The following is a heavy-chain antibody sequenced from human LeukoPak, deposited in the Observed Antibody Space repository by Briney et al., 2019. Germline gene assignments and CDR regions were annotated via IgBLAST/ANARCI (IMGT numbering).Heavy chain of an antibody. CDR2: FHYPGST. J-gene: IGHJ4*02. CDR3: ARDSYSGSYYFLDY. Sequence: KPSETLSLTCIVSGDSIGTSNYCWGWIRQPPGKGLEWIGSFHYPGSTYYSPSLKSRITISMDTSKNQFSLKLASVTAADTAVYYCARDSYSGSYYFLDYWGQGTLVTVSS. D-gene: IGHD1-26*01. CDR1: GDSIGTSNYC. V-gene: IGHV4-39*07.